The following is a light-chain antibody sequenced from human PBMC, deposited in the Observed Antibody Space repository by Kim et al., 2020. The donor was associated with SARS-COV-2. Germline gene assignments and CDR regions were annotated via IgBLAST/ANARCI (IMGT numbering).Light chain of an antibody. CDR1: QSISNY. CDR2: AAS. Sequence: SVRDKVTIPCWASQSISNYLACYQQKPVEVPRRLIYAASALQSGVPSRFSGSGSGTDFTRTISSLQPEDVAAYYYQKYNDAPPFTFGHGTRLEIK. V-gene: IGKV1-27*01. CDR3: QKYNDAPPFT. J-gene: IGKJ5*01.